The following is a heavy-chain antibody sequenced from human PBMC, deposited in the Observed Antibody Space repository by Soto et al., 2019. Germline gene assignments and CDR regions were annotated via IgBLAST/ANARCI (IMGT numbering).Heavy chain of an antibody. CDR1: GFSFSSYD. Sequence: RLSCAASGFSFSSYDMHWVRQATGKGLDWVSAIGTAGATYYSGSVKGRFTISRENAKNSFYLQMNSLRAGDTAVYYCVRGGYYGSGPMDVWGPGTTVTV. J-gene: IGHJ6*02. CDR2: IGTAGAT. V-gene: IGHV3-13*01. D-gene: IGHD3-10*01. CDR3: VRGGYYGSGPMDV.